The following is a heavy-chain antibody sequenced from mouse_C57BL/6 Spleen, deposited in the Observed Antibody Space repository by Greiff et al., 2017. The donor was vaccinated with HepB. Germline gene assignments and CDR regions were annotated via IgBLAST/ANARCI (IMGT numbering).Heavy chain of an antibody. CDR3: ARDYGSSYFDY. V-gene: IGHV1-81*01. Sequence: VKLMESGAELARPGASVKLSCKASGYTFTSYGISWVKQRTGQGLEWIGEIYPRSGNTYYNEKFKGKATLTADKSSSTAYMELRSLTSEDSAVYFCARDYGSSYFDYWGQGTTLTVSS. CDR1: GYTFTSYG. J-gene: IGHJ2*01. D-gene: IGHD1-1*01. CDR2: IYPRSGNT.